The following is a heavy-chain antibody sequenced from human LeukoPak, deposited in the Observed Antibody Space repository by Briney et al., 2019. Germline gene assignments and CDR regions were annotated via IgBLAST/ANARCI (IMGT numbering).Heavy chain of an antibody. V-gene: IGHV3-23*01. Sequence: PGGSLRLSCAASGFIFSKYTMNWIRQTPDRGLEWVSAIYGTDESTYYADSVKGRFTISRDNSKNTLYLQMNSLRAEDTAVYYCARDLTYGSGSFDYWGQGTLVTVSS. D-gene: IGHD3-10*01. CDR3: ARDLTYGSGSFDY. CDR1: GFIFSKYT. CDR2: IYGTDEST. J-gene: IGHJ4*02.